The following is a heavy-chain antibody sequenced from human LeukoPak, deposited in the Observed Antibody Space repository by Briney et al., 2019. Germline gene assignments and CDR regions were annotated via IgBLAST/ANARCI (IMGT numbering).Heavy chain of an antibody. CDR3: ATPSMIGISYGYVRLRN. V-gene: IGHV1-8*03. D-gene: IGHD5-18*01. Sequence: GASVKVSCKASGYTFTSYDINWVRQSTGQGLEWMGWMNPPSGDTGYAQKFQGRVTITRNTSISTAYMELSGLTSGDTAVYYCATPSMIGISYGYVRLRNWGQGTLVTVSS. CDR1: GYTFTSYD. CDR2: MNPPSGDT. J-gene: IGHJ4*02.